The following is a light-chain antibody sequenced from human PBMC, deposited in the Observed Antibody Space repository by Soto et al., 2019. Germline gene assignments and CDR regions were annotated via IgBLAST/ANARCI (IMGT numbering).Light chain of an antibody. CDR3: TQCDNSPNT. J-gene: IGKJ5*01. CDR1: QGVSVN. Sequence: EIPMSLSPSSLSTSLGDRVTITCRASQGVSVNLNWFQQKPGNAPKLLIFDASTLQSGVPARFSGSGSGTDFTLTISSLQPEDFAAYCCTQCDNSPNTLGQVTRL. CDR2: DAS. V-gene: IGKV1-39*01.